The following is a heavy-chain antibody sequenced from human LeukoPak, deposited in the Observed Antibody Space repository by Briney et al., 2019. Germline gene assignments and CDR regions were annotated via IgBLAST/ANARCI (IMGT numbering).Heavy chain of an antibody. D-gene: IGHD3-9*01. Sequence: SQTLSLTCTVSGGSISSGCYYWSWIRQHPGKGLEWIGYIYYSGSTYYNPSLKSRVTISVDTSKNQFSLKLSSVTAADTAVYYCAREEGNAGYYDYWGQGTLVTVSS. CDR2: IYYSGST. CDR3: AREEGNAGYYDY. CDR1: GGSISSGCYY. V-gene: IGHV4-31*03. J-gene: IGHJ4*02.